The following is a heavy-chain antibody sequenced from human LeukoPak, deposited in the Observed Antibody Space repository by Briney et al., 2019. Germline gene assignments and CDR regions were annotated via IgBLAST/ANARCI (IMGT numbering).Heavy chain of an antibody. V-gene: IGHV1-18*01. Sequence: ASVKVSCKASGYTFTSYGISWVRQAPGQGLEWMGWISAYNGNTNYAQKLQGRVTMTTDTSTSTAYMELRSLRSDDTAVYYCARGRYSSSWMSIDAFDIWGQGTMVTVSA. CDR1: GYTFTSYG. J-gene: IGHJ3*02. CDR2: ISAYNGNT. CDR3: ARGRYSSSWMSIDAFDI. D-gene: IGHD6-13*01.